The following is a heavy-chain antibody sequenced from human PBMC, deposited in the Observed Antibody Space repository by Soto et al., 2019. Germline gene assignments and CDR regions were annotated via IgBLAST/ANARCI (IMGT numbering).Heavy chain of an antibody. CDR1: GYTFTSYA. J-gene: IGHJ4*02. Sequence: ASVKVSCKASGYTFTSYAMHWVRQAPGQRLEWMGWINAGNGNTKYSQKFQGRVTITRDTSASTAYMELSSLRSEDTAVYYCARAPPSYDSSGPIIYFDYWGQGTLVTISS. CDR2: INAGNGNT. CDR3: ARAPPSYDSSGPIIYFDY. V-gene: IGHV1-3*01. D-gene: IGHD3-22*01.